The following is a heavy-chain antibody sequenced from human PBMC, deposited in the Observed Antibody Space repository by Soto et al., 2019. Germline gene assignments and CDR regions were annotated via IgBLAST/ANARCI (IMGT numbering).Heavy chain of an antibody. J-gene: IGHJ4*02. D-gene: IGHD6-13*01. CDR3: ARTGPHSSSGYRDDY. V-gene: IGHV5-51*01. CDR1: GYTFTSYW. CDR2: IYPGDSDT. Sequence: PGESLKISCKGSGYTFTSYWIGWVRQMPGKGPEWMGVIYPGDSDTRYSPSFQGQVTISADRSISTAYLQWSSLKASDTAMYYCARTGPHSSSGYRDDYSGRGTLVTGSS.